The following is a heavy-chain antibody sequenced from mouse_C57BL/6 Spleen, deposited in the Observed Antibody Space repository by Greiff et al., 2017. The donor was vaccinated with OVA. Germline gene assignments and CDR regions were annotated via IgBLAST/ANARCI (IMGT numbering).Heavy chain of an antibody. CDR3: GSGSNYVAMDY. V-gene: IGHV1-61*01. CDR1: GYTFTSYW. D-gene: IGHD2-5*01. Sequence: QVQLQQPGAELVRPGSSVKLSCKASGYTFTSYWMDWVKQRPGQGLEWIGNIYPSDSETHYNQKFKDKATLTVDKSSSTAYMQLSSLTSEDSAVYYCGSGSNYVAMDYWGQGTSVTVSS. CDR2: IYPSDSET. J-gene: IGHJ4*01.